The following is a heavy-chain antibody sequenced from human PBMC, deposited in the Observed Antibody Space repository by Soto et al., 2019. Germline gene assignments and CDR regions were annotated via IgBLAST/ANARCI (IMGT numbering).Heavy chain of an antibody. CDR2: IFYSGSS. CDR3: ARYYGEYNEFDP. V-gene: IGHV4-31*03. Sequence: QVQLQESGPGLVKPSQTLSLTCTVSGDSISSGGYYWSWIRQHPGKGLEWIGYIFYSGSSYYNPSLKGRPTIAVDTSKNQFSLKLRSVTAADTAVYYCARYYGEYNEFDPWGQGTLVTVSS. D-gene: IGHD4-17*01. J-gene: IGHJ5*02. CDR1: GDSISSGGYY.